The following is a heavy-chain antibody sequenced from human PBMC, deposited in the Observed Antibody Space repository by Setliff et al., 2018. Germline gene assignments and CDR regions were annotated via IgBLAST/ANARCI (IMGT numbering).Heavy chain of an antibody. CDR1: GGTFSDYG. CDR3: VRDLYGSGEEDY. CDR2: TIPIFGTT. D-gene: IGHD3-10*01. V-gene: IGHV1-69*05. Sequence: GASVKVSCKASGGTFSDYGISWVRQAPGQGLEWMGGTIPIFGTTDYAQKFQGRVTIITDESTSTAFMQLSSLRSEDTAVYYCVRDLYGSGEEDYWGQGTLVTVSS. J-gene: IGHJ4*02.